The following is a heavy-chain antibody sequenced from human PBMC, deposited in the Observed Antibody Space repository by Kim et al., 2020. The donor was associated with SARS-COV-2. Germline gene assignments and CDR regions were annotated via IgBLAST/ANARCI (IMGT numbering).Heavy chain of an antibody. CDR3: ARGVVPAAMIYYYYMDV. D-gene: IGHD2-2*01. Sequence: EWMGWMNPNSGNTGYAQKFQGRVTMTRNTSISTAYMELSSLRSEDTAVYYCARGVVPAAMIYYYYMDVWGKGTTVTVSS. V-gene: IGHV1-8*01. J-gene: IGHJ6*03. CDR2: MNPNSGNT.